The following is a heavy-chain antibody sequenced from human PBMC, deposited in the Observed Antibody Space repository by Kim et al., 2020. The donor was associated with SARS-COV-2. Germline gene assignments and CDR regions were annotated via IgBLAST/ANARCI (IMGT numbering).Heavy chain of an antibody. CDR3: ARGDYYDSSGYYIY. CDR2: ISAYNGNT. Sequence: ASVKVSCKASGYTFTSYGISWVRQAPGQGLEWMGWISAYNGNTNYAQKLQGRVTMNTDTSTSTAYMELRSLRSDDTAVYYCARGDYYDSSGYYIYWGQGTLVTVSS. V-gene: IGHV1-18*01. J-gene: IGHJ4*02. CDR1: GYTFTSYG. D-gene: IGHD3-22*01.